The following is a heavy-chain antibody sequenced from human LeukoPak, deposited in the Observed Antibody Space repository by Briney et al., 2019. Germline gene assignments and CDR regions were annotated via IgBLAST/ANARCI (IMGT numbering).Heavy chain of an antibody. CDR3: ARDRGIAAHYGMDV. Sequence: GRSLTLSCAASGFTLSNAWMSWVRQAPGKGLEWVSVISSGGGTYFADSVKARFTISRDNSKNTVFLQMNNLRADDTAMYYCARDRGIAAHYGMDVWGQGTTVTVSS. CDR1: GFTLSNAW. J-gene: IGHJ6*02. D-gene: IGHD6-6*01. V-gene: IGHV3-53*01. CDR2: ISSGGGT.